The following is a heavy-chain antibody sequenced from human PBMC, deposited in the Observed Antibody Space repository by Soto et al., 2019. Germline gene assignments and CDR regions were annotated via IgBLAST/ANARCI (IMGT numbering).Heavy chain of an antibody. V-gene: IGHV4-59*08. J-gene: IGHJ6*02. Sequence: QVQLQESGPGLVKPSETLSLTCTVSGGSITNYYCSWFRQPPGKGLEWIGYINYDGYSAYNLSLKXXVXXSRDTSKTQFSLMLESVTATDTAVYYCARHGFGPLHGLVDVWGQGTTVIVSS. D-gene: IGHD3-10*01. CDR1: GGSITNYY. CDR3: ARHGFGPLHGLVDV. CDR2: INYDGYS.